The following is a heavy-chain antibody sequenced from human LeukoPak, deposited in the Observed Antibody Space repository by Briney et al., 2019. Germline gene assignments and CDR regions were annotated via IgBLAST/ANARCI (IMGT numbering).Heavy chain of an antibody. Sequence: GSSVKVSCTASGGTFSSYAISWVRQAPGQGLEWMGGIIPIFGTANYAQKFQGRVTITADESTSTAYMELSSLRSEGTAVYYCATPQQWLAYYFDYWGQGTLVIVSS. D-gene: IGHD6-19*01. V-gene: IGHV1-69*01. J-gene: IGHJ4*02. CDR2: IIPIFGTA. CDR1: GGTFSSYA. CDR3: ATPQQWLAYYFDY.